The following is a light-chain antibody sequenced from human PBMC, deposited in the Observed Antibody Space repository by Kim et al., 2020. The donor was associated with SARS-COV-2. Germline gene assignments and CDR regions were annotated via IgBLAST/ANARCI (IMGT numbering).Light chain of an antibody. CDR2: DNN. Sequence: GEEVTISCSGSSSNIVNNYVSWYQQHPGTAPKLLIYDNNKRPSGIPDRFSGSRSGTSATLGITGLQTGDEADYYCGTWDSSLSAVVFGGGTQLTVL. CDR3: GTWDSSLSAVV. J-gene: IGLJ2*01. CDR1: SSNIVNNY. V-gene: IGLV1-51*01.